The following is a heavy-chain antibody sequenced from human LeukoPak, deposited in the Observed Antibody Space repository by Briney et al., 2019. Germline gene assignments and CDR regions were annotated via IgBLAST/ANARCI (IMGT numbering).Heavy chain of an antibody. J-gene: IGHJ3*02. D-gene: IGHD3-10*01. CDR1: GFTFSNYN. Sequence: GGSLRLSCAPSGFTFSNYNINWVRQARGEGLEWVSSISNSNKYIYYGDSVNGRFTSSRANDKNTLYLRMNSLRAYDTAVYYCARDSGRFVVFDIWGQGTMVTVSS. CDR2: ISNSNKYI. V-gene: IGHV3-21*01. CDR3: ARDSGRFVVFDI.